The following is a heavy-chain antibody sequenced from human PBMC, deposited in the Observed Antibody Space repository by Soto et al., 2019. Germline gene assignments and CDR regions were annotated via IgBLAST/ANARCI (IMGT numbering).Heavy chain of an antibody. Sequence: PGGSLRLSCAASVFTVGSNYMTWVRQAPGRGLEWVSITYTTGTTYYADSVRGRFTISRDDSKNTVDLQMNSLTAEDTAVYYCARDDGFGDLYLFVWGQGTPVTVSS. J-gene: IGHJ4*02. D-gene: IGHD3-10*01. CDR3: ARDDGFGDLYLFV. CDR1: VFTVGSNY. V-gene: IGHV3-66*01. CDR2: TYTTGTT.